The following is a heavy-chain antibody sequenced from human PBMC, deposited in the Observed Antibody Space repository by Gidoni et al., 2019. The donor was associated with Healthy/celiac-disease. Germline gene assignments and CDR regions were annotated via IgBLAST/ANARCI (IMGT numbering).Heavy chain of an antibody. D-gene: IGHD2-15*01. Sequence: QVQLVQSGAEVMKPGSSVQVSCKASGCTFSRYAISWVRQAPGQGLEWMGGIIPICGTANYAQKVQGRVTITADKSTSTAYMELSSLRSEDTAVYYCAREDVVVVVRDAFDIWGQGTMVTVSS. CDR1: GCTFSRYA. J-gene: IGHJ3*02. CDR3: AREDVVVVVRDAFDI. CDR2: IIPICGTA. V-gene: IGHV1-69*06.